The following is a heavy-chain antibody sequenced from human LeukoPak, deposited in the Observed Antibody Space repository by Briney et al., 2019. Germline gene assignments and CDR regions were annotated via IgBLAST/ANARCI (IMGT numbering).Heavy chain of an antibody. J-gene: IGHJ4*02. D-gene: IGHD6-19*01. CDR2: ISYDGSNK. CDR1: GFTFSSYA. CDR3: ARGSSGWYGHTDY. V-gene: IGHV3-30-3*01. Sequence: GGSLRLSCAASGFTFSSYAMHWVRQAPGKGLEWVAVISYDGSNKYYADSVKGRFTISRDNSKNTLYLQINSLRAEDTAVYYCARGSSGWYGHTDYWGQGTLVTVSS.